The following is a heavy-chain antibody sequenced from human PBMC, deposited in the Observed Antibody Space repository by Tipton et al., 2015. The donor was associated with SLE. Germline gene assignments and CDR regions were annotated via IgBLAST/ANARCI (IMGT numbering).Heavy chain of an antibody. CDR2: MRQDGVEK. V-gene: IGHV3-7*03. D-gene: IGHD5-24*01. CDR3: VRGGAPRDGYLHY. Sequence: SLRLSCVVSGFTFGSFWMSWVRQAPGQGLEWVANMRQDGVEKNYVDSVKGRFTISRDNAKNSLYLQINSLRGEDTALYYCVRGGAPRDGYLHYWGQGTLVTVSS. CDR1: GFTFGSFW. J-gene: IGHJ4*02.